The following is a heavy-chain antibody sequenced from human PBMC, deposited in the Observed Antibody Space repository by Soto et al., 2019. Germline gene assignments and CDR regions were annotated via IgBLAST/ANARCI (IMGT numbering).Heavy chain of an antibody. Sequence: GGSLRLSCAASGFTFSSYAMHWVRQAPGKGLEWVAVISYDGSNKYYADSVKGRFTISRDNSKNTLYLQMNSLRAEDTAVYYCARPHYDSSGYYSNWFDPWGQGTLVTVSS. CDR3: ARPHYDSSGYYSNWFDP. D-gene: IGHD3-22*01. CDR2: ISYDGSNK. CDR1: GFTFSSYA. J-gene: IGHJ5*02. V-gene: IGHV3-30-3*01.